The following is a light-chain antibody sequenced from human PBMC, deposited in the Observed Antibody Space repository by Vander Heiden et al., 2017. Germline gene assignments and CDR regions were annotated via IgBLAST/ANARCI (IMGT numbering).Light chain of an antibody. V-gene: IGLV2-11*01. Sequence: QSVLPQPPPVSPSPGQSVTIPCTATSLEIGAYEYVSWFQQHPGTAPKLVIFDVYKRPSGVPDRISGSKSANSASLTIAGLQTEDEADYCCCSFAGNFAYVFGTGTTLTV. J-gene: IGLJ1*01. CDR3: CSFAGNFAYV. CDR2: DVY. CDR1: SLEIGAYEY.